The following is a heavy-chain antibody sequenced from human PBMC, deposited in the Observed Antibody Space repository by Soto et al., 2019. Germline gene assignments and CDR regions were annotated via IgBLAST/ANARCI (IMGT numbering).Heavy chain of an antibody. CDR2: IVPLFGTA. D-gene: IGHD3-3*01. Sequence: QVQLVQSGAEVKEPGSSVNVSCKTSGGTFGNTAVTWVRQVPGQGLDWIGGIVPLFGTAKYAQKFRGRVMITADESTGTAYMDLSSLRSDDTAIYYCARDGDPGYSFWSGPLGGGRFDPWGQVTLVTVSS. V-gene: IGHV1-69*12. CDR3: ARDGDPGYSFWSGPLGGGRFDP. J-gene: IGHJ5*02. CDR1: GGTFGNTA.